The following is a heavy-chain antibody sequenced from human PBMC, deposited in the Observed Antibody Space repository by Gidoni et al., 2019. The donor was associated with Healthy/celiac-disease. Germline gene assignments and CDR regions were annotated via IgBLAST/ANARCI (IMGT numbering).Heavy chain of an antibody. V-gene: IGHV3-33*01. J-gene: IGHJ6*02. Sequence: QVQLVESGGGVVQPGRSLRLSCAASGFPFSSYGMHWVRQAPGKGLEWVAVIWYDGSNKYYADSVKGRFTISRDNSKNTLYLQMNSLRAEDTAVYYCARENPSYYYGMDVWGQGTTVTVSS. CDR3: ARENPSYYYGMDV. CDR2: IWYDGSNK. CDR1: GFPFSSYG.